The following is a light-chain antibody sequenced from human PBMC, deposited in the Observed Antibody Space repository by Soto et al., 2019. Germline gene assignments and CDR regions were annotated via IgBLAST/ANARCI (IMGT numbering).Light chain of an antibody. CDR2: AAS. CDR1: QGISSY. V-gene: IGKV1-39*01. CDR3: QQSYSTTWT. Sequence: DIQMTQSPSSLSASVGDRVTITCRASQGISSYLNWYQQKPGTAPKLLIYAASSLQSGVPSRFSGSGSETDFTLTISSLQPEHFATYSCQQSYSTTWTFGHGTKVDIK. J-gene: IGKJ1*01.